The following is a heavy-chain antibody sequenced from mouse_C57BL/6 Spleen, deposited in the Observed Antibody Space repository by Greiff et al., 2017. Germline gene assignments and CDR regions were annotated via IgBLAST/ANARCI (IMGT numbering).Heavy chain of an antibody. J-gene: IGHJ2*01. CDR1: GYTFTSYW. CDR3: ARRGDYGSLYFDY. V-gene: IGHV1-61*01. D-gene: IGHD1-1*01. CDR2: IYPSDSET. Sequence: QVQLQQPGAELVRPGSSVKLSCKASGYTFTSYWMDWVKQRPGQGLEWIGNIYPSDSETPYNQKFKDKATLTVDKSSSKAYMQLSSRTSEDSAVYYCARRGDYGSLYFDYWGQGTTLT.